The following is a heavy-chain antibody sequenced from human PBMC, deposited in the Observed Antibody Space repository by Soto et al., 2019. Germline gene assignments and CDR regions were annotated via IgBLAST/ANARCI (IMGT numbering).Heavy chain of an antibody. V-gene: IGHV4-4*02. J-gene: IGHJ4*02. D-gene: IGHD3-3*02. CDR1: GDSINSSNW. Sequence: XETLSLPCAVSGDSINSSNWWNWVRQPPGKGLEWIVQISHSGSTNYNPSLTSRVNKSVDKSKNHFSLKLTSVTAADTAVYYCAARHFWSGPWTDTRLDDWGQGTLVTVSS. CDR3: AARHFWSGPWTDTRLDD. CDR2: ISHSGST.